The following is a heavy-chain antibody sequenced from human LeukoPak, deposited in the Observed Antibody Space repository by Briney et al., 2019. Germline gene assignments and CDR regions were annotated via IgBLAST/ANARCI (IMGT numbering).Heavy chain of an antibody. Sequence: ASVKVSCKASGYTFTSYYMHWVRQAPGQGLEWMGIINPSGGSTSYAQKFQGRVTMTRDTSISTAYMELSRLRSDDTAVYYCARDAPEWIQLGRMGGGFDYWGQGTLVTVSS. CDR3: ARDAPEWIQLGRMGGGFDY. J-gene: IGHJ4*02. D-gene: IGHD5-18*01. CDR1: GYTFTSYY. CDR2: INPSGGST. V-gene: IGHV1-46*01.